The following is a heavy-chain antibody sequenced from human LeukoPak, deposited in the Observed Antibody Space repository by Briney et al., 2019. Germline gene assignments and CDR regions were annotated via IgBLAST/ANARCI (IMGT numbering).Heavy chain of an antibody. CDR2: ISSSGSTI. V-gene: IGHV3-48*03. J-gene: IGHJ6*03. Sequence: GGSLRLSCAASGFTFSSYEMNWVRQAPGKGLEWVSYISSSGSTIYYADSVKGRFTISRDNAKNSLYLQMNSLRAEDTAVYHCAREKIGVVSTILRRDYYYMDVWGKGTTVTVS. CDR3: AREKIGVVSTILRRDYYYMDV. D-gene: IGHD3-3*01. CDR1: GFTFSSYE.